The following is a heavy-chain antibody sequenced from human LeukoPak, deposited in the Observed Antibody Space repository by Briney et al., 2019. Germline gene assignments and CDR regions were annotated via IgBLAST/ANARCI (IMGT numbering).Heavy chain of an antibody. V-gene: IGHV1-2*06. D-gene: IGHD4-17*01. CDR3: ARDQVGGDYEVGYHFDY. CDR2: INPNSGGT. CDR1: GYTFTGYY. Sequence: ASVKVSCKASGYTFTGYYMHWVRQAPGQGLEWMGRINPNSGGTNYARKFQGRVTMTRDTSISTAYMELSRLRSDDTAVYYCARDQVGGDYEVGYHFDYWGQGTLVTVSS. J-gene: IGHJ4*02.